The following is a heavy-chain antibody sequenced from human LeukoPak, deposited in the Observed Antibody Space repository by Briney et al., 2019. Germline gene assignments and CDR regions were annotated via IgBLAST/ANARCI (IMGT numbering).Heavy chain of an antibody. CDR1: RSFSDHY. J-gene: IGHJ6*02. CDR3: ARDTDTAMDV. Sequence: PGGSLRLSCVASRSFSDHYMDWVRQAPGKGLEWIGRTKNRGESHITQYAASVNGRFTASRDDSKNSLCLQMNNLKTEDTAVCYCARDTDTAMDVWGQGTTVTVSS. CDR2: TKNRGESHIT. V-gene: IGHV3-72*01.